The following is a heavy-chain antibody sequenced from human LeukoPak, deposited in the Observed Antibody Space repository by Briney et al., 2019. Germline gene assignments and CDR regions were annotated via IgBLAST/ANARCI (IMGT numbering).Heavy chain of an antibody. J-gene: IGHJ6*04. Sequence: ASVKVSCKASGYTFTGYYMHWVRQAPGQGLEWMGWINPNSGGTNYAQEFQGWVTMTRDTSISTAYMELSRLRSDDTAVYYCARSIIVVVPADDYGMDVWGKGTTVTVSS. CDR2: INPNSGGT. CDR1: GYTFTGYY. D-gene: IGHD2-2*01. CDR3: ARSIIVVVPADDYGMDV. V-gene: IGHV1-2*04.